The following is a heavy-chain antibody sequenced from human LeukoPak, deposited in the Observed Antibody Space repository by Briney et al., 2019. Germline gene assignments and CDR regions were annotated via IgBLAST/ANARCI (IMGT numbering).Heavy chain of an antibody. CDR1: GFTFSKHG. V-gene: IGHV3-30*02. CDR2: IRNEGSNK. J-gene: IGHJ4*02. CDR3: AKDINSHCRGDCSDY. Sequence: GGSLRLSCAASGFTFSKHGVHWVRQAPGKGLEWVAFIRNEGSNKYYVDSVKGRFTISRDNSKNTVDLQMNSLRAEDTAVYYCAKDINSHCRGDCSDYWGQGTLVIVSS. D-gene: IGHD2-15*01.